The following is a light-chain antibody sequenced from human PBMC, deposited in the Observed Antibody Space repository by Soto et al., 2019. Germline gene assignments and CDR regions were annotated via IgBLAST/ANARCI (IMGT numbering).Light chain of an antibody. CDR1: SSDVGGSNF. CDR2: EVS. V-gene: IGLV2-8*01. Sequence: QSVLTQPPSASGSPGQSVTISCTGTSSDVGGSNFVSWYQQHPGKAPKLMIYEVSKRPSRVPARFSGSKSGNTASLTVSGLQAEDEADYYCTSSAGGYTWVFGRGTKLTVL. J-gene: IGLJ3*02. CDR3: TSSAGGYTWV.